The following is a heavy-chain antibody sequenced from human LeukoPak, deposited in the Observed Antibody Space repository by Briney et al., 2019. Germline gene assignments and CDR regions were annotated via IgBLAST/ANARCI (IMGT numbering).Heavy chain of an antibody. CDR3: TKDFSGSYEN. J-gene: IGHJ4*02. V-gene: IGHV3-43*02. CDR1: GFPFDDYA. CDR2: ISRDGGTT. D-gene: IGHD3-10*01. Sequence: GGSLRLSCATSGFPFDDYAFHWVRQVSGKGLEWVSLISRDGGTTSYGDSVKGRFTISRDNRKNSLYMQMNNLKTEDSALYYCTKDFSGSYENWGQGTPVTVSS.